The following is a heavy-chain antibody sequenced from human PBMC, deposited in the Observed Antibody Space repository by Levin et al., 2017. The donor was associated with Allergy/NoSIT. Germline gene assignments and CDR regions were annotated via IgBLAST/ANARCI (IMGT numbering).Heavy chain of an antibody. D-gene: IGHD3-10*01. CDR3: ARDGTDYPALGRVNWYFDL. V-gene: IGHV4-59*12. Sequence: SETLSLTCSVSGGSMRSYYWSWIRQSPGKGLEWIGYVYYNGYTKYNPSVKSRVTISVDTSKNQFSLKLSSVTATDTAVYYCARDGTDYPALGRVNWYFDLWGRGTLVTVSS. J-gene: IGHJ2*01. CDR2: VYYNGYT. CDR1: GGSMRSYY.